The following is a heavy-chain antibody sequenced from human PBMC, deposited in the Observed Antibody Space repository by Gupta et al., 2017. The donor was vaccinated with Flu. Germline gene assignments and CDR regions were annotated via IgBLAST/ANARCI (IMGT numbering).Heavy chain of an antibody. D-gene: IGHD1-26*01. CDR3: ARDGLGELLRGTFDY. V-gene: IGHV3-33*01. J-gene: IGHJ4*02. CDR2: IWYDGSNK. CDR1: GSTFSISG. Sequence: VVQPMWLRSPSGAPSGSTFSISGPHRVRQAPGEGLEWVAVIWYDGSNKYYADSVKGRFTISRDNSKNTLYLQMNSLRAEDTAVYYCARDGLGELLRGTFDYWGQGTLVTVSS.